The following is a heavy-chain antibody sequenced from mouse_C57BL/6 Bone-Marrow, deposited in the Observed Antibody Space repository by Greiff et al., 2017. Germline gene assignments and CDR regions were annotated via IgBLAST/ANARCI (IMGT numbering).Heavy chain of an antibody. CDR2: IWWDDDK. Sequence: QVQLQQSGPGILQPSQTLSLTCSFPGFSLSTFGMGVGLFRQPSGKGLEWLAHIWWDDDKYYNPALKSRLTISKDTSKNQVFLKIANVDTADTGKYHCARTPSCWGQGTTLTVSS. V-gene: IGHV8-8*01. D-gene: IGHD6-1*01. CDR1: GFSLSTFGMG. J-gene: IGHJ2*01. CDR3: ARTPSC.